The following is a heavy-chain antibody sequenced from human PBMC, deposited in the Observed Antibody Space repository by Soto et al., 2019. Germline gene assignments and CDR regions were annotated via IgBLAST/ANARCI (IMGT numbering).Heavy chain of an antibody. CDR3: AHRILRTVFGLVTTTAIYFDF. CDR1: GFSLTTSGVG. Sequence: QITLNESGPTVVKPAETLTLTCTFSGFSLTTSGVGVGWIRQSPGKAPEWLALIYWDDDKRDSASLKSRLTITKATSKNQVVLTMASVDPADTATYYCAHRILRTVFGLVTTTAIYFDFWGQGTPVVVSS. D-gene: IGHD3-3*01. V-gene: IGHV2-5*02. J-gene: IGHJ4*02. CDR2: IYWDDDK.